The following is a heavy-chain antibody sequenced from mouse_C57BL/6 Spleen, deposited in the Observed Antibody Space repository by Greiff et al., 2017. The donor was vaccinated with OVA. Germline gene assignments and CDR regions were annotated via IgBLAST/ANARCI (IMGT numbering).Heavy chain of an antibody. CDR2: INPNNGGT. D-gene: IGHD1-1*01. J-gene: IGHJ2*01. CDR3: ALITTVVATPFDY. Sequence: EVQLQQSGPELVKPGASVKMSCKASGYTFTDYNMHWVKQSHGKSLEWIGYINPNNGGTSYNQKFKGKATLTVNKSSSTAYMELRSLTSEDSAVYYCALITTVVATPFDYWGQGTTLTVSS. CDR1: GYTFTDYN. V-gene: IGHV1-22*01.